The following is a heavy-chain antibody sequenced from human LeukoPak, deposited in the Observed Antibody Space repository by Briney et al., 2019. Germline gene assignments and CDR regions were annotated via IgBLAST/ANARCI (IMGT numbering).Heavy chain of an antibody. D-gene: IGHD5-12*01. V-gene: IGHV3-48*04. J-gene: IGHJ2*01. CDR2: ISSSSSTI. CDR1: GFTFSSYS. CDR3: ARDGWLAYWYFDL. Sequence: GGSLRLSCAASGFTFSSYSMNWVRQAPGEGLEWVSYISSSSSTIYYADSVKGRFTISRDNAKKSLSLQMNSLRAEDTAVYYCARDGWLAYWYFDLWGRGTLVTVS.